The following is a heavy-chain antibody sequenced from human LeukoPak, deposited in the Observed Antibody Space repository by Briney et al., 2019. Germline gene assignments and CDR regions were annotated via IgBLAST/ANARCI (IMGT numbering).Heavy chain of an antibody. CDR2: IYPGDSDT. CDR3: ARSNHYESYTNY. CDR1: GYSFTTYW. J-gene: IGHJ4*02. Sequence: NRGESLKISCKGSGYSFTTYWIAWVRQMPGKGLEWMGIIYPGDSDTRYSPSFQGQVTISADKSISTAYLQWSSLKASDTAMYYCARSNHYESYTNYWGQGTLVTVSS. D-gene: IGHD3-22*01. V-gene: IGHV5-51*01.